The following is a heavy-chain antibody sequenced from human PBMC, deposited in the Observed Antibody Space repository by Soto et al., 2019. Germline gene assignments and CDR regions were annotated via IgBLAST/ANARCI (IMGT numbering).Heavy chain of an antibody. CDR3: ARIGNFYGSGSYYDTPFDS. V-gene: IGHV4-39*01. D-gene: IGHD3-10*01. Sequence: SETLSLTCTVSGASINTGRYYWAWIRQPPGRGLEWVASVYHSGSTYYNPSLKSRVTISIDTSRNQFSLKLNSVTAADTAIFYCARIGNFYGSGSYYDTPFDSWGQGTLVTAS. CDR2: VYHSGST. J-gene: IGHJ4*02. CDR1: GASINTGRYY.